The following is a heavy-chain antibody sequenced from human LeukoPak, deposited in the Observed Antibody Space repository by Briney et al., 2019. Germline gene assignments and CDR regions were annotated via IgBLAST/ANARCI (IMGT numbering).Heavy chain of an antibody. Sequence: PGGSLRLSCAASGFTFSSYGMHWVRQAPGKGLEWVAVISYDGSNKYYADSVKGRFTISRDNSKNTLYLQMNSLRAEDTAVYYCARGSSGSASAPTPHYG. CDR1: GFTFSSYG. CDR2: ISYDGSNK. V-gene: IGHV3-30*03. J-gene: IGHJ6*01. CDR3: ARGSSGSASAPTPHYG. D-gene: IGHD3-10*01.